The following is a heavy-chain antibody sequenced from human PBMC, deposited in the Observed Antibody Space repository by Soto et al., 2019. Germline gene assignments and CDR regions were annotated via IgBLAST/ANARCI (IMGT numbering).Heavy chain of an antibody. CDR1: GGSISSGGYY. D-gene: IGHD5-12*01. CDR2: IYYSGST. J-gene: IGHJ6*02. V-gene: IGHV4-31*03. CDR3: ARDQISGSDSGYGMDV. Sequence: QVQLQESGPGLVKPSQTLSLTCTVSGGSISSGGYYWSWIRQHPGKGLEWIGYIYYSGSTYYNPSLTRRVTLSVDTSKHQFCLKLSSVTAADTAVYYCARDQISGSDSGYGMDVWGQGTTVTVSS.